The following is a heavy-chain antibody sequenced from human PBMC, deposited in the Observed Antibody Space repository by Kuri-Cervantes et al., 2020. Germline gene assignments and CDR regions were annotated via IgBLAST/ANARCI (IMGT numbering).Heavy chain of an antibody. CDR3: ATRSGYYSLYYYYMDV. D-gene: IGHD3-3*01. CDR2: IYSGGST. V-gene: IGHV3-53*01. J-gene: IGHJ6*03. Sequence: GESLKISCAASGFTVSNNYMTWVRQAPGKGLGWVSVIYSGGSTYYADSVKGRFTISRDNSKNTLYLQMNSLRAEDTAVYYCATRSGYYSLYYYYMDVWGKGTTVTVSS. CDR1: GFTVSNNY.